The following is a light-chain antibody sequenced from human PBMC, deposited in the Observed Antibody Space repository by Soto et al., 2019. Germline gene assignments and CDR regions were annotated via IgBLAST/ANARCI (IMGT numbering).Light chain of an antibody. Sequence: EIVLTQSPGTLSLSPWERATRSCRASQSISSNLAGYQQKTGQAPRLLIYGASTRATGIPARFTGSGSATEYSLLISSLQSADFAVYYCQQRSNWHPITFGQGTKVDIK. CDR2: GAS. V-gene: IGKV3-15*01. J-gene: IGKJ1*01. CDR1: QSISSN. CDR3: QQRSNWHPIT.